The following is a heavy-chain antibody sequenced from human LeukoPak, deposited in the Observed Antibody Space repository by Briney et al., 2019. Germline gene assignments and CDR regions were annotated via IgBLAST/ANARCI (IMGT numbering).Heavy chain of an antibody. CDR3: ARVAFFGITGTTVRAFDI. V-gene: IGHV4-39*07. CDR1: GGSIRSSCYY. D-gene: IGHD1-20*01. Sequence: SETLSLTCTVSGGSIRSSCYYWGWIRQPPGKGLEWIGSIYDSGSTYYNPSLKSRVTISVDTSKNQFSLKLSSVTAADTAVYYCARVAFFGITGTTVRAFDIWGQGTMVTVSS. CDR2: IYDSGST. J-gene: IGHJ3*02.